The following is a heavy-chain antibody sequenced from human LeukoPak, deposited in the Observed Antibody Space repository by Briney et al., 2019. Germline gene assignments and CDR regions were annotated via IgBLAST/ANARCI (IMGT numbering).Heavy chain of an antibody. V-gene: IGHV3-23*01. CDR1: GFTFSSYG. J-gene: IGHJ4*02. CDR3: AKEEMYYDILTGPFFDY. CDR2: ISGSGGST. Sequence: PGGSLRLSCAASGFTFSSYGMSWVRQAPGKGLEWVSAISGSGGSTYYADSVKGRFTISRDNSKNTLYLQMNSLRAEDTAVYYCAKEEMYYDILTGPFFDYWGQGTLVTVPS. D-gene: IGHD3-9*01.